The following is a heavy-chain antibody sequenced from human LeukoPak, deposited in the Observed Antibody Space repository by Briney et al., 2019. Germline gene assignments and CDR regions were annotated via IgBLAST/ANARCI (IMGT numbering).Heavy chain of an antibody. CDR2: ISSSSSTI. J-gene: IGHJ4*02. CDR1: GFTFSSYS. Sequence: GGSLRLSCAGSGFTFSSYSMNWVRQAPGKGLEWVSYISSSSSTIYYADSVKGRFTISRDNAKTSLYLQMKSLRVEDTAVYYCARVSHSDSNDWGQGTLVTVSS. D-gene: IGHD3-22*01. CDR3: ARVSHSDSND. V-gene: IGHV3-48*01.